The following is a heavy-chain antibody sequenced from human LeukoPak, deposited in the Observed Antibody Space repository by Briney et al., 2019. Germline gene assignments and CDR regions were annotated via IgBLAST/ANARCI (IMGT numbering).Heavy chain of an antibody. Sequence: SETLSLTCTVSGGSISSYYWSWIRQPPGKGLEWIGYIYYSGTTNYNPSLKSRVTISVDTSKNQFSLKLSSVTAADTAVYYCARVPGSSSENYYMDVWGKGTTVTVSS. V-gene: IGHV4-59*01. J-gene: IGHJ6*03. CDR2: IYYSGTT. D-gene: IGHD6-6*01. CDR1: GGSISSYY. CDR3: ARVPGSSSENYYMDV.